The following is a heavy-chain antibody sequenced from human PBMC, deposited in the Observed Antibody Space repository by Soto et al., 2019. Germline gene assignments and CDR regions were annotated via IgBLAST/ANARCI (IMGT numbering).Heavy chain of an antibody. D-gene: IGHD1-26*01. CDR3: AGISGSNSWAFDI. CDR2: ISSSGSNI. Sequence: LRRSCAASGFTFSSYEMNWVRQAPGKGLEWVSYISSSGSNIYYADSVKGRFTISRDNAKNSLYLQMNSLRAEDTAVYYCAGISGSNSWAFDIWGQGTMVTVSS. J-gene: IGHJ3*02. V-gene: IGHV3-48*03. CDR1: GFTFSSYE.